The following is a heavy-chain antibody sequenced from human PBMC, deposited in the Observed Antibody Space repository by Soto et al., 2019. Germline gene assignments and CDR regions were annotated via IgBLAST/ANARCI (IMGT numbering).Heavy chain of an antibody. CDR3: AGWIQLQQYYYYGMDV. J-gene: IGHJ6*02. Sequence: QVQLQESGPGLVKPSGTLSLTCAVSGGSISSINWWSWVRQPPGKGLEWIGEIYHSGSTNYNPSLKRRVTISVDKAKDQFSLKLSSVTAADTAVYYCAGWIQLQQYYYYGMDVWGQGTTVTVSS. V-gene: IGHV4-4*02. CDR1: GGSISSINW. D-gene: IGHD5-18*01. CDR2: IYHSGST.